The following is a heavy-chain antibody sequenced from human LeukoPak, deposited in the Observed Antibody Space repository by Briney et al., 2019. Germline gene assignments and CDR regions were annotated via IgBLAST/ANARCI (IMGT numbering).Heavy chain of an antibody. CDR3: ARGRSWYMDY. CDR1: LDSLSRYY. D-gene: IGHD6-13*01. J-gene: IGHJ4*02. V-gene: IGHV4-59*01. Sequence: SESLSLTRTLSLDSLSRYYWSLSPPPPREGPEWIEYIYYSGSTNYNPSLESRVTISVDTSKNQFSLRQSSVTAADTAVYYCARGRSWYMDYWGQGTLVTVSS. CDR2: IYYSGST.